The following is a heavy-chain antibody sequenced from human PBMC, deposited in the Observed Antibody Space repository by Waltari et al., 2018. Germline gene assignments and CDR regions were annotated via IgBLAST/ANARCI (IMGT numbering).Heavy chain of an antibody. V-gene: IGHV3-53*01. CDR3: ARDSRGGLFFDY. J-gene: IGHJ4*02. CDR2: IFSDGSK. CDR1: GFTASSNY. Sequence: EVQLVESGGGFIQSGGSLRLSCAASGFTASSNYMSWVRQAPGKGLGWVSVIFSDGSKYYADSVKGRFTIARDNSKNTLYLQINSLRAEDTAVYYCARDSRGGLFFDYWGQGTLVTVSS.